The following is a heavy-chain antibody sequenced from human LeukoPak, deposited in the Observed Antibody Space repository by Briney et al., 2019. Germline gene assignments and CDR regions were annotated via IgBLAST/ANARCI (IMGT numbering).Heavy chain of an antibody. D-gene: IGHD3-22*01. CDR2: IIPIFGTG. V-gene: IGHV1-69*01. J-gene: IGHJ4*02. CDR1: GGTFSTYA. CDR3: ARGLGDSSGYYYSDN. Sequence: SVKVSCKTSGGTFSTYAISWVRQAPGQGLEWMGGIIPIFGTGNYAQKFQGRVTITADESTSTAYIELSSLRSEDTAVYYCARGLGDSSGYYYSDNWGQGTLVTVSS.